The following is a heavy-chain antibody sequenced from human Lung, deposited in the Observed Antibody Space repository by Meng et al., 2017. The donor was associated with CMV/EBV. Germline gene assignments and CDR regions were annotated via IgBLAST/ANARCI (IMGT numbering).Heavy chain of an antibody. D-gene: IGHD7-27*01. V-gene: IGHV1-2*06. Sequence: HVQLVQSGAEVKMPGASVKVSCKASGYTFTGYYMQWLRQAPGQGLEWVGRITPSSGGTTDAQKFQGRVTMTRDTSISTAYMELSSLRSDDAAIYYCVRANLGSADYWGQGTLVTVAS. CDR3: VRANLGSADY. CDR2: ITPSSGGT. J-gene: IGHJ4*02. CDR1: GYTFTGYY.